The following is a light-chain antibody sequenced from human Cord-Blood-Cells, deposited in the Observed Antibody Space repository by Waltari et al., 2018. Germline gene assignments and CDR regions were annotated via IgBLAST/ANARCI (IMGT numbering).Light chain of an antibody. J-gene: IGKJ1*01. CDR3: QQLNSWT. V-gene: IGKV1-9*01. Sequence: DIQLTQSPSFLSASVGDRVTITCRASQGISSYLAWYQQKPGKAPKLLIYAASTLQSGGPSRFSGSGSETEFTLTISSLQPEDFATYYCQQLNSWTFGQGTKVEIK. CDR1: QGISSY. CDR2: AAS.